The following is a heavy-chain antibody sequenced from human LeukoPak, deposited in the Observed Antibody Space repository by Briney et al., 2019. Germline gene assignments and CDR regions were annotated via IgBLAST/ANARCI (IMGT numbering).Heavy chain of an antibody. CDR1: GFTFSSYA. CDR3: AKDRCSSISCYLFDY. J-gene: IGHJ4*02. CDR2: ISGSGGST. V-gene: IGHV3-23*01. D-gene: IGHD2-2*01. Sequence: GGSLRLSCAASGFTFSSYAMSWVRQAPGKGLEWVSAISGSGGSTYYADSVKGRFTISRDNSKSTLFLQMNSLRAEDTAVYYCAKDRCSSISCYLFDYWGQGTLVTVSS.